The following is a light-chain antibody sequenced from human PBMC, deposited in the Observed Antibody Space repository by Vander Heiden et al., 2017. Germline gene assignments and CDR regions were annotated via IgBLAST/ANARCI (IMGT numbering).Light chain of an antibody. V-gene: IGKV1-33*01. CDR3: QQDGNFPPT. CDR2: DAS. J-gene: IGKJ4*01. Sequence: DIQMTQSPSSLSASVGDRVTITCQASQDISNYLNWYQQKPGKAPKLLIYDASNLETGVPSRFSGSGSGTDFTCTISSLQPEDIATYYCQQDGNFPPTFGAGTKVEIK. CDR1: QDISNY.